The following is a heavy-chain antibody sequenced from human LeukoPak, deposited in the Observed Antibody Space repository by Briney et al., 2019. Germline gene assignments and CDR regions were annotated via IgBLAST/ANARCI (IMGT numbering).Heavy chain of an antibody. CDR2: ISSSGSTI. D-gene: IGHD3-22*01. Sequence: AGGSLRLSCAASGFTFSDYYMSWIRQAPGKGLEWVSYISSSGSTIYYADSVKGRFTISRDNAKNSLYLQMNSLRAEDTAVYYCARVRYYDSSGPADYWGQGTLVTVSS. J-gene: IGHJ4*02. CDR1: GFTFSDYY. CDR3: ARVRYYDSSGPADY. V-gene: IGHV3-11*04.